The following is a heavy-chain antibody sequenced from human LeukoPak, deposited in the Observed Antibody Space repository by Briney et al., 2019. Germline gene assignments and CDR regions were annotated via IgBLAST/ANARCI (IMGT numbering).Heavy chain of an antibody. CDR1: GYTFTGYY. J-gene: IGHJ4*02. CDR3: ARDSGDGSGSYYKLASLDY. V-gene: IGHV1-2*02. Sequence: RASVKVSCKASGYTFTGYYMHWVRQAPGQGLEWMGWINPNSGGTNYAQKFQGRVTMTRDTSISTAYMELSRLRSDDTAVYYCARDSGDGSGSYYKLASLDYWGQGTLVTVSS. D-gene: IGHD3-10*01. CDR2: INPNSGGT.